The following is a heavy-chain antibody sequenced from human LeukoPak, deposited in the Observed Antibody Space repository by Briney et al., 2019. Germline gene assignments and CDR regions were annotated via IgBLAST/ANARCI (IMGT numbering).Heavy chain of an antibody. J-gene: IGHJ5*02. V-gene: IGHV1-69*05. Sequence: VASVKVSCKTSGGTFNNSAISWVRQAHGQRLEWLGGIMPLFGTAGYAHKFQGRGTITKDEYTSTVYLELTSLTSDDTAVYYCARDVHGDYGSGWFDPWGQGTLVSVSS. CDR3: ARDVHGDYGSGWFDP. CDR1: GGTFNNSA. D-gene: IGHD4-17*01. CDR2: IMPLFGTA.